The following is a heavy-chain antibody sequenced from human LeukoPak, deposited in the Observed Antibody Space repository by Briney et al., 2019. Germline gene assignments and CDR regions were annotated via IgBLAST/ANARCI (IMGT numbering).Heavy chain of an antibody. Sequence: NPSETLSLTCTVSGGSISSYYWSWIRQPPGKGLEWIGYIYYSGSTNYNPSLKSRVTISVDTSKNQFSLKLSSVTAADTAVYYCARAGWDYYGSGSYYPNYYYYYYMDVWGKGTTVTISS. CDR1: GGSISSYY. CDR2: IYYSGST. D-gene: IGHD3-10*01. V-gene: IGHV4-59*01. CDR3: ARAGWDYYGSGSYYPNYYYYYYMDV. J-gene: IGHJ6*03.